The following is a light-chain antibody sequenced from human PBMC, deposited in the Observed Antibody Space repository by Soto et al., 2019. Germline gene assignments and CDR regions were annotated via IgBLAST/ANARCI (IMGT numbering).Light chain of an antibody. Sequence: QLVLTQPPSVSGAPGQRVTISCTGSSSNIGANYDVHWYQQLPGTAPKLLIYGNTNRPSGVPDRFSGSKSGTSASLAITGLQAEDEADYYCQSYDSSLSGSEFGGGTKLTVL. CDR3: QSYDSSLSGSE. J-gene: IGLJ2*01. CDR1: SSNIGANYD. V-gene: IGLV1-40*01. CDR2: GNT.